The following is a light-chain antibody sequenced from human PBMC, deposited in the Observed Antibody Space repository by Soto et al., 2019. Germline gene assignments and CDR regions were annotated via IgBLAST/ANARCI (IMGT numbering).Light chain of an antibody. Sequence: DIPMTQSPSSLSASVGDRVTITCRASQGISNYLAWYQQKPGKVPKLLIYAASTLQSGVPSRFSSSGSGTDFTLSISSLQPEDVATYYCQKYNSALPWTFGKGTKVEIK. CDR2: AAS. CDR3: QKYNSALPWT. V-gene: IGKV1-27*01. CDR1: QGISNY. J-gene: IGKJ1*01.